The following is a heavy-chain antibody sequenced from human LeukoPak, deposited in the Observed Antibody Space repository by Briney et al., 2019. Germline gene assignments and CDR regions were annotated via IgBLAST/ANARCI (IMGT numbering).Heavy chain of an antibody. J-gene: IGHJ4*02. CDR2: IYFTGTT. CDR3: ARGVNFCTSSHCRGDYFGS. V-gene: IGHV4-39*01. CDR1: GGSVSNSSYF. Sequence: SETLSLICSVSGGSVSNSSYFWAWIRQPPGKGLEWIGSIYFTGTTYYNPSLRSRVTISVTTSKNQFSLRLTSVTAADTALYYCARGVNFCTSSHCRGDYFGSWGQGSLVSVSS. D-gene: IGHD3-3*01.